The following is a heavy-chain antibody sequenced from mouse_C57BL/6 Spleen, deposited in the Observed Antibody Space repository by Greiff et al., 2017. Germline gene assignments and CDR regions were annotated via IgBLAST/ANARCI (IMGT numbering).Heavy chain of an antibody. J-gene: IGHJ3*01. Sequence: DVMLVESGEGLVKPGGSLKLSCAASGFTFSSYAMSWVRQTPEKRLEWVAYISSGGDYIYYADTVKGRFTIARDNARNTLYLQMSSLKSEDTAMYYCTREGYYGSSAWFAYWGQGTLVTVSA. CDR3: TREGYYGSSAWFAY. V-gene: IGHV5-9-1*02. CDR1: GFTFSSYA. D-gene: IGHD1-1*01. CDR2: ISSGGDYI.